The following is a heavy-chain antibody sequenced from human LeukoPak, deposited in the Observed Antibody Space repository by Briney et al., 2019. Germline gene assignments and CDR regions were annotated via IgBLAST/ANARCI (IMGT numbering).Heavy chain of an antibody. J-gene: IGHJ6*03. CDR2: ISAYNGNT. CDR1: GYTFTSYG. Sequence: ASVKVSCKASGYTFTSYGISWVRQAPGQGLEWMGWISAYNGNTNYAQKLQGRVTMTTDTSTSTAYMELRGLRSDDTAVYYCARDPYYYDSNPMDVWGKGTTVTISS. D-gene: IGHD3-22*01. V-gene: IGHV1-18*01. CDR3: ARDPYYYDSNPMDV.